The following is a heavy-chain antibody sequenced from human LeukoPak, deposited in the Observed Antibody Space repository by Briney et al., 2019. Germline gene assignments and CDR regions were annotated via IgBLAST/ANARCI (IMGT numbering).Heavy chain of an antibody. V-gene: IGHV3-9*01. J-gene: IGHJ4*02. Sequence: PGRSLRLSCAASGFTFDDYAMHCVRHAPGKGLEWVSGISWNSGSIGYADSVKGRFTISRDNAKNSLYLQMNSLRAEDTALYYCAKGEYYYDSSGYPIDYWGQGTLVTVSS. CDR3: AKGEYYYDSSGYPIDY. CDR1: GFTFDDYA. D-gene: IGHD3-22*01. CDR2: ISWNSGSI.